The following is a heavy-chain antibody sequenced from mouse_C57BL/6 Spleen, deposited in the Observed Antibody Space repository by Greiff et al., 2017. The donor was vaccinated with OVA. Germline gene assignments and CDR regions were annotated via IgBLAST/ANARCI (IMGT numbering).Heavy chain of an antibody. Sequence: DVKLQESVAELVRPGASVKLSCTASGFNIKNTYMHWVKQRPEQGLEWIGRIDPANGKTKYAPKFQGKATIPADTSSNTAYLQLSSLTSEDTAIYYCARSGYYGLWYFDVWGTGTTVTVSS. CDR1: GFNIKNTY. V-gene: IGHV14-3*01. D-gene: IGHD1-1*01. CDR3: ARSGYYGLWYFDV. CDR2: IDPANGKT. J-gene: IGHJ1*03.